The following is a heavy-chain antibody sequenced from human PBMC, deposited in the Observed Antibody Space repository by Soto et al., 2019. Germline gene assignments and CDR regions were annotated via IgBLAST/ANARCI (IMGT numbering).Heavy chain of an antibody. CDR1: GGSITSGGYS. CDR3: ATDHFDFWSGYNV. Sequence: QRQLQQSGSRLVKPSQTLSLTCAVSGGSITSGGYSWSWFRQPPGKGLEWVGYIYHTGSTYYNPSLQSRVTISADTSKNQLSLTXTXVTAADTAVYYCATDHFDFWSGYNVWGQGTTVTVSS. D-gene: IGHD3-3*01. V-gene: IGHV4-30-2*01. J-gene: IGHJ6*02. CDR2: IYHTGST.